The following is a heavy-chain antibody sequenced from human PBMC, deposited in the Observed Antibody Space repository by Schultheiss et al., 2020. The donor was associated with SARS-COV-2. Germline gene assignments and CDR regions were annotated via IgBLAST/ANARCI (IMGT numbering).Heavy chain of an antibody. CDR2: ISGSGGTT. Sequence: GGSLRLSCAASGFTFSSYAMTWVRQAPGKGLEWVSAISGSGGTTSYADSVKGRFTISRDNSKNTLYLQMNSLRAEDTAVYYCARANYDFWSGPPVYWGQGTLVTVSS. J-gene: IGHJ4*02. D-gene: IGHD3-3*01. CDR3: ARANYDFWSGPPVY. CDR1: GFTFSSYA. V-gene: IGHV3-23*01.